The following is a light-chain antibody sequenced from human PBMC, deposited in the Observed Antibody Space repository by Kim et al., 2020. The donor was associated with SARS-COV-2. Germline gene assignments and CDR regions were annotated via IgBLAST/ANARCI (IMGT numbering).Light chain of an antibody. CDR3: CSYAGSYTV. Sequence: PGQSVTHSRTGTSNAVGGYNYVSWYQPHPGKAPNPMIYDVSNRPSGVPDRFSGSKSGNTASLTISGLQPEDEADYYCCSYAGSYTVFGGGTKLTVL. V-gene: IGLV2-11*03. CDR2: DVS. CDR1: SNAVGGYNY. J-gene: IGLJ2*01.